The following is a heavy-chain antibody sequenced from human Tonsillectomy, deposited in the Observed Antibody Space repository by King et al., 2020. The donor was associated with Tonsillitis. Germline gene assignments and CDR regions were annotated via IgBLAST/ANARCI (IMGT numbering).Heavy chain of an antibody. Sequence: VQLQQWGAGLLKPSETLSLTCAVYVGYFSGHYWSWIRQPPGKGLEWIGEINHSGGTNYNPSLKSRVTISLDTSKNQFSLKLSSVTAADPAVYYCARGLMTTAPFEYWGQGTLVTVSS. CDR3: ARGLMTTAPFEY. CDR1: VGYFSGHY. V-gene: IGHV4-34*01. CDR2: INHSGGT. J-gene: IGHJ4*02. D-gene: IGHD4-17*01.